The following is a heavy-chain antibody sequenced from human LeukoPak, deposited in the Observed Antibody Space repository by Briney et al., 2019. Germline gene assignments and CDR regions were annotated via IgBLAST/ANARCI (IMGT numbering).Heavy chain of an antibody. Sequence: ASVKVSCKASGYTFTGYYMHWVRQAPGQGLEWMGRINPNSGGTNYAQKFQGRVTMTRDTSISTAYMELSRLRSDDTAVYYCAISMITFGGVTVLNYWGQGTLVTVSS. CDR2: INPNSGGT. D-gene: IGHD3-16*02. CDR1: GYTFTGYY. V-gene: IGHV1-2*06. CDR3: AISMITFGGVTVLNY. J-gene: IGHJ4*02.